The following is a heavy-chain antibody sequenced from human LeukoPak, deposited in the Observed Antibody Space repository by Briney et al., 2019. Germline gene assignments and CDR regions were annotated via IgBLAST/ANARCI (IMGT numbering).Heavy chain of an antibody. J-gene: IGHJ4*02. CDR2: IRYDGSNK. V-gene: IGHV3-30*02. Sequence: PGGSLRLSCAASGFTFSSYGMHWVRQAPGKGLEWVAFIRYDGSNKYYADSVKGRFTIFRDNSKNTLYLQMNSLRAEDTAVYYCAKGDQYYYDSSGYWGQGTLVTVSS. CDR1: GFTFSSYG. D-gene: IGHD3-22*01. CDR3: AKGDQYYYDSSGY.